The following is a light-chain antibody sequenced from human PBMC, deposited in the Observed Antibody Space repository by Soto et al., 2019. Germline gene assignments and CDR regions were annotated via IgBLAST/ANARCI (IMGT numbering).Light chain of an antibody. Sequence: QSALTQPPSVSGAPGQRVTISCTGSSSNIGAGYDVHWYQQLPGTAPKLLIYGNNNRPSGVPDRFSGYKSGTSASLAITGLQAEDEADYYCQSYDFSLRGVVFGGGTKLTVL. J-gene: IGLJ2*01. CDR3: QSYDFSLRGVV. CDR1: SSNIGAGYD. CDR2: GNN. V-gene: IGLV1-40*01.